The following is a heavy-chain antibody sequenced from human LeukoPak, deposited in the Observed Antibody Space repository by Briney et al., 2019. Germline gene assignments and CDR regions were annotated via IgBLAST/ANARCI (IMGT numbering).Heavy chain of an antibody. CDR2: MYYSGST. V-gene: IGHV4-39*01. D-gene: IGHD5-24*01. CDR3: ARHFDRDGYKSNAFDI. J-gene: IGHJ3*02. Sequence: PSETLSLTCTVSGGSICSSSYCWGWIRQPPGKGLEWIGSMYYSGSTYYNASLRSRVTISVDTSKNQFSLKLSSVTAADTAVYYCARHFDRDGYKSNAFDIWGQGTMVTVSS. CDR1: GGSICSSSYC.